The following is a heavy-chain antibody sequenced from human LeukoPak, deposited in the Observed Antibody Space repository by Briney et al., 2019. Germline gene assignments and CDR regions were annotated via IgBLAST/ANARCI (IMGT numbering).Heavy chain of an antibody. Sequence: ASVKVSCKASVYTCTSYYTHWVRQAPGQGLEWMGIINPSGGSTSYAQKFQGRVTMTRDTSTSTVYMELSSLRSEDTAVYYCARDHGYDSSGYHNWFDPWGQGTLVTVSS. V-gene: IGHV1-46*01. CDR2: INPSGGST. CDR1: VYTCTSYY. D-gene: IGHD3-22*01. CDR3: ARDHGYDSSGYHNWFDP. J-gene: IGHJ5*02.